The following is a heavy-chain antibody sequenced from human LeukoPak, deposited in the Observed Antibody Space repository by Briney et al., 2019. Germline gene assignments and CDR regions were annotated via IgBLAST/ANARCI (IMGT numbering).Heavy chain of an antibody. J-gene: IGHJ4*02. Sequence: GGSLRLSCATFGFTLSNAWMSWVRQAPGKGLEGVGRIKSKSDGEITDYAAPVKGRFTISRDDSKNTLYVQMNSLKTEDTAVYYCTTHTGYGSKWLLDHWGQGTLVTVSS. V-gene: IGHV3-15*01. CDR3: TTHTGYGSKWLLDH. CDR1: GFTLSNAW. CDR2: IKSKSDGEIT. D-gene: IGHD2-2*01.